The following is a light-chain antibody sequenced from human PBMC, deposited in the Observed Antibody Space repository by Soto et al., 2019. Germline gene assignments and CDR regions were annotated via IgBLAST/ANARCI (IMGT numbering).Light chain of an antibody. J-gene: IGKJ1*01. CDR1: QSVSSY. Sequence: EIVLTQSPATLSLSPGERATLSCRASQSVSSYLAWYQQKPGQAPRLLIYGASTRATGIPARFSGSGSGTEFTLTISSLQSEDFAVYYCQQYGNSAWTFGQGTKVDIK. V-gene: IGKV3-15*01. CDR3: QQYGNSAWT. CDR2: GAS.